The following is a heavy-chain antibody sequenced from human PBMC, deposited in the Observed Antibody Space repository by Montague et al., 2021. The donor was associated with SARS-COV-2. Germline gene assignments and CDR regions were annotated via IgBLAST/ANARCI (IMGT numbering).Heavy chain of an antibody. V-gene: IGHV4-39*01. D-gene: IGHD2-15*01. CDR1: GGSIRCSSYY. J-gene: IGHJ4*02. CDR3: ASRDYSGGWGD. CDR2: IYNSGST. Sequence: SETLSLTCTVSGGSIRCSSYYWGWIRQPPGKGLEWIGRIYNSGSTYYSPSLKSRLTISVDTSKNQFSLKLNSVTAADTAVYYCASRDYSGGWGDWGQGTLVTVSS.